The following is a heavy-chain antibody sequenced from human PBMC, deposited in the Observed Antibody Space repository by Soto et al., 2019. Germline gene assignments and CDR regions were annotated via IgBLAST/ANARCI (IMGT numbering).Heavy chain of an antibody. D-gene: IGHD6-19*01. CDR1: GYTFTSYV. J-gene: IGHJ4*02. V-gene: IGHV1-18*01. Sequence: ASVKVSCKASGYTFTSYVISWVRQAPGQGLEWMGWISAYNGNTSYAQKLQGRVTMTTDTSTSTAYMELRSLRSDDTAVYYCARAVAVAADFDYWGQGTLVTVSS. CDR3: ARAVAVAADFDY. CDR2: ISAYNGNT.